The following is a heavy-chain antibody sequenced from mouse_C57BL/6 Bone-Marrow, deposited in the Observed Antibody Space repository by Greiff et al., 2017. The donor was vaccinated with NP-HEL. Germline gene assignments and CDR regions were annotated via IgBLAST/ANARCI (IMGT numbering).Heavy chain of an antibody. CDR1: GFTFTDYY. Sequence: EVQLVESGGGLVQPGGSLSLSCAASGFTFTDYYMSWVRQPPGKALEWVGFIRNKANGYTIEYSASVKGPFTISRDNSQSFLYLQMNALRAEDSATYYCARSISYDYASDPFYGMDYWGQGTSVTVSS. CDR3: ARSISYDYASDPFYGMDY. CDR2: IRNKANGYTI. J-gene: IGHJ4*01. V-gene: IGHV7-3*01. D-gene: IGHD2-4*01.